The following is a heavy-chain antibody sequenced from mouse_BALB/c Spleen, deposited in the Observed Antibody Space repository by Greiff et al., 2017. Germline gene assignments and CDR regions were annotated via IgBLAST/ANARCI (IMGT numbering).Heavy chain of an antibody. J-gene: IGHJ1*01. CDR3: TRVPHYGSSYGGYFDV. CDR1: GYSFTSYW. D-gene: IGHD1-1*01. V-gene: IGHV1-5*01. Sequence: EVQLQQSGTVLARPGASVKMSCKASGYSFTSYWMHWVKQRPGQGLEWIGAIYPGNSDTSYNQKFKGKAKLTAVTSASTAYMELSSLTNEDSAVYYCTRVPHYGSSYGGYFDVWGAGTTVTVSS. CDR2: IYPGNSDT.